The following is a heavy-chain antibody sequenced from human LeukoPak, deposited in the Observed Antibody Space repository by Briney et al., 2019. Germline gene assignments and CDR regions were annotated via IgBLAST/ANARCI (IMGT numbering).Heavy chain of an antibody. J-gene: IGHJ4*02. D-gene: IGHD3-16*01. V-gene: IGHV3-23*01. CDR2: ISRSGEST. CDR3: AKDYAVGSIDC. Sequence: GGTLRLSCAASGFTFSGFAMSWIRQAPGKGLEWVSSISRSGESTFYADSVGGRFTISRDNSKNTVSLQMESLRAEDTALYYCAKDYAVGSIDCWGQGTLVTVSS. CDR1: GFTFSGFA.